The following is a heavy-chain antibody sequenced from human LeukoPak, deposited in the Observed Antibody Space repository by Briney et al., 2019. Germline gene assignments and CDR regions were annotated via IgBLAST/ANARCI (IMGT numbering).Heavy chain of an antibody. J-gene: IGHJ4*02. Sequence: PGGSLRLSCVASGFTFRDYAMSWVRQAPGKGLESVSTISGSASDTHYADSVKGRFTISRDNSKNTLYLQMNSLRAEDTAVYYCAGDFSRYCRSISCDRRFDNWGQGTLVTVSS. CDR2: ISGSASDT. CDR3: AGDFSRYCRSISCDRRFDN. V-gene: IGHV3-23*01. CDR1: GFTFRDYA. D-gene: IGHD2-2*02.